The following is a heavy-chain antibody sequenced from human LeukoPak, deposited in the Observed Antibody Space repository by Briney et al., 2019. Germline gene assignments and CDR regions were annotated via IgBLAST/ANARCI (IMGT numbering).Heavy chain of an antibody. V-gene: IGHV1-69*13. J-gene: IGHJ6*03. CDR2: IIPIFGTA. Sequence: SVKVSCKASGGTFSSHTISWVRQAPGQGLEWMGGIIPIFGTANYAQKFQGRVTITADESTSTAYMELSSLRSEDTAVYYCASHCSSTSCYETGGYYYYMDVWGKGTTVTVSS. D-gene: IGHD2-2*01. CDR3: ASHCSSTSCYETGGYYYYMDV. CDR1: GGTFSSHT.